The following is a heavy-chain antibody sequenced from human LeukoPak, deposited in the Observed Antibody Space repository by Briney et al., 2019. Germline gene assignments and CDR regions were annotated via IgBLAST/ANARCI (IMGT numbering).Heavy chain of an antibody. J-gene: IGHJ4*02. Sequence: GGSLRLSCATSGFTFSSNWMSWVRHVPGRGLDWVANIKPDGSAQYYAASVKGRSTVSRDNAKNSLYLQMNSLRVDDTAVYCCARANNSSWHNWGQGTLVTVSA. V-gene: IGHV3-7*01. D-gene: IGHD6-13*01. CDR1: GFTFSSNW. CDR2: IKPDGSAQ. CDR3: ARANNSSWHN.